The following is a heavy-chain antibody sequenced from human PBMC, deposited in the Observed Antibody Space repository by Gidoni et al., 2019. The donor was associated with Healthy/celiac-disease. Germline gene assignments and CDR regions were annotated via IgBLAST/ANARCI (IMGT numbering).Heavy chain of an antibody. CDR2: ISGSGGST. Sequence: EVQLLESGGGLVQPGGSLRLSCAASGFPFSSYAMSWVRQAPGKGLEWVSAISGSGGSTYYADSVKGRFTISRDNSKNTLYLQMNSLRAEDTAVYYCAKSGRWDIVVVVAATHHPPFDPWGQGTLVTVSS. J-gene: IGHJ5*02. CDR3: AKSGRWDIVVVVAATHHPPFDP. CDR1: GFPFSSYA. D-gene: IGHD2-15*01. V-gene: IGHV3-23*01.